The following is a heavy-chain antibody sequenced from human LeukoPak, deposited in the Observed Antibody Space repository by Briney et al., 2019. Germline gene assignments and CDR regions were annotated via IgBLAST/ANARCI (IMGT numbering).Heavy chain of an antibody. D-gene: IGHD6-19*01. CDR1: GGSINSYY. V-gene: IGHV4-59*08. J-gene: IGHJ6*02. Sequence: PSETLSLTCTVSGGSINSYYWSRIRQPPGKGLEWVGYIYYSGSPTYNPSLKSRVAISIHTSKKHFSLKLSSVTAADTAVYYCARSIVVAGFVSDYYYYGMDVWGQGTTVTVSS. CDR2: IYYSGSP. CDR3: ARSIVVAGFVSDYYYYGMDV.